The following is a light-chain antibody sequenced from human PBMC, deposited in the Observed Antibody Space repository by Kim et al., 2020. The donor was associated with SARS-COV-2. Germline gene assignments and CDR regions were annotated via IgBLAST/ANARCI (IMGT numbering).Light chain of an antibody. CDR3: AAWDDSLKMHV. CDR1: SSSITGNN. CDR2: ATD. V-gene: IGLV1-44*01. Sequence: GQKDTMSCSGSSSSITGNNVNWYQQFRGLAPKVLIYATDRRPSGVPDSISGSKSGTSASLAISGLLSDDEGDYYCAAWDDSLKMHVFGPGTKVTVL. J-gene: IGLJ1*01.